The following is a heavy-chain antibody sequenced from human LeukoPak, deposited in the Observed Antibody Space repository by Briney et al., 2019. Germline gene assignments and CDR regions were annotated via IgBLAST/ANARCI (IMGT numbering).Heavy chain of an antibody. V-gene: IGHV3-43*02. CDR1: GFTFDDYA. CDR2: ISGDGGST. CDR3: AKDTSYGDYGGLNYFDY. J-gene: IGHJ4*02. Sequence: GGSLRLSCAASGFTFDDYAMHWVRQAPGKGLEWVSLISGDGGSTYYADSVKGRFTISRDNSKNSLYLQMNSVRTEDTALYYCAKDTSYGDYGGLNYFDYWGQGTLVTVSS. D-gene: IGHD4-17*01.